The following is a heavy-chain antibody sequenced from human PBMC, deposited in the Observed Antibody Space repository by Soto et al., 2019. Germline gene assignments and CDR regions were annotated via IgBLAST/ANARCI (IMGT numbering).Heavy chain of an antibody. CDR2: IYYSGST. D-gene: IGHD2-15*01. J-gene: IGHJ6*02. V-gene: IGHV4-30-4*01. Sequence: PSETLSLTCTVSGGSISSGDYYWSWIRQPPGKGLEWIGYIYYSGSTYYNPSLKSRVTISVDTSKNQFSLKLSSVTAADTAVYYCARNIGRDYYYGMDVWGQGTTVTVSS. CDR1: GGSISSGDYY. CDR3: ARNIGRDYYYGMDV.